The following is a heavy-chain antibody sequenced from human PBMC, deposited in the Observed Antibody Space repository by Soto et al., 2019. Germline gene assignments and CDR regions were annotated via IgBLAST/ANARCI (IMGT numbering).Heavy chain of an antibody. Sequence: ASVKVSCKPSGYTFTTYGINWVRQAPGQGLEWMGWIGADNGNTNYAQNFQGRVSLTTDTSTSTVYMELRGLRSDDTAVYYCARGLDVWNGPEKWFDPWGQGTLVTVSS. D-gene: IGHD2-8*01. V-gene: IGHV1-18*01. J-gene: IGHJ5*02. CDR1: GYTFTTYG. CDR2: IGADNGNT. CDR3: ARGLDVWNGPEKWFDP.